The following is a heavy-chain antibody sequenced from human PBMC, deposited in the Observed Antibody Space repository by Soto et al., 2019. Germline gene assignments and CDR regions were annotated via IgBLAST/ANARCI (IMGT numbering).Heavy chain of an antibody. V-gene: IGHV3-30*18. CDR2: ISCDGSNK. CDR3: AKGMSYYDFWSGYPAYYYYGMDV. Sequence: GGSLRLSCAASGFTFSSYGMHWVRQAPGKGLEWVAVISCDGSNKYYADSVKGRFTISRDNSKNTLYLQMNSLRAEDTAVYYCAKGMSYYDFWSGYPAYYYYGMDVWGQGTTVTVSS. CDR1: GFTFSSYG. J-gene: IGHJ6*02. D-gene: IGHD3-3*01.